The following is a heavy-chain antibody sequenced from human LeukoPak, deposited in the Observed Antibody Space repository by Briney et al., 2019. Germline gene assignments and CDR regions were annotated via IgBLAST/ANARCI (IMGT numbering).Heavy chain of an antibody. J-gene: IGHJ4*02. Sequence: GESLKISCKGSGYSFTSYWIGWVRQLPGKGLEWMGIIYPGDSDTRYSPSFQGQVTISADKSITTAYLQWSSLKAADTAMYYCARLYANEADDYWGQGTLVTVSS. CDR3: ARLYANEADDY. CDR2: IYPGDSDT. D-gene: IGHD3-16*01. V-gene: IGHV5-51*01. CDR1: GYSFTSYW.